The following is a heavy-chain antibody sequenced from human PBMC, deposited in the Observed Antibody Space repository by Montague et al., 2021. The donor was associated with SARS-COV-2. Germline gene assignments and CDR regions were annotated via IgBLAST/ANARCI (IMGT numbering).Heavy chain of an antibody. D-gene: IGHD3-9*01. V-gene: IGHV2-70*01. CDR3: AQVRYFDTTFDY. CDR1: GFSLSISGMC. CDR2: IDWYDDK. Sequence: PALVKPTQTLTLTCTFSGFSLSISGMCVSWIRQPPGKALDWLALIDWYDDKFYSTSLKTRLTISKDTSKNQVVLTMTNMDPVDTATYNCAQVRYFDTTFDYWGQGSPGAGSS. J-gene: IGHJ4*02.